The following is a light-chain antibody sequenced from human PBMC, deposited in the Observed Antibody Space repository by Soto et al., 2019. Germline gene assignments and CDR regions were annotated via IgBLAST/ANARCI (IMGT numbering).Light chain of an antibody. Sequence: DIQMTQSPSSLSASVGDRVTITCRASQSISTYLNWYLQKPGKAPKALIFGASSLKSGVPSRFSGSGSGTDFTLTISSLQPEDFATYFCQQSYSNPWTFGQGTNMDIK. CDR2: GAS. CDR1: QSISTY. J-gene: IGKJ1*01. CDR3: QQSYSNPWT. V-gene: IGKV1-39*01.